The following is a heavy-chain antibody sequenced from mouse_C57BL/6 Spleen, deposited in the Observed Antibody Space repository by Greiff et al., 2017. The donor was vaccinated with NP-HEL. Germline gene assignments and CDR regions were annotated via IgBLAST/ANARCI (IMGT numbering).Heavy chain of an antibody. Sequence: EVKVVESGGGLVKPGGSLKLSCAASGFTFSDYGMHWVRQAPEKGLEWVAYISSGSSTIYYADTVKGRFTISRDNAKNTLFLQMTSLRSEDTAMYYCARGTYYSIPYAMDYWGQGTSVTVSS. V-gene: IGHV5-17*01. CDR3: ARGTYYSIPYAMDY. CDR1: GFTFSDYG. CDR2: ISSGSSTI. J-gene: IGHJ4*01. D-gene: IGHD2-5*01.